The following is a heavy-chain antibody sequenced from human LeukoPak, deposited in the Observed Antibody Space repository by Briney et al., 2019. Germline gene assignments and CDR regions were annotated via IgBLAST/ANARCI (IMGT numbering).Heavy chain of an antibody. V-gene: IGHV4-34*01. J-gene: IGHJ4*02. D-gene: IGHD6-13*01. CDR2: INHSGST. CDR3: ARKRNSYSSSWYSPFCY. CDR1: GGSFSGYY. Sequence: PSETLSLTCAVYGGSFSGYYWSWIRQPPGKGLEWIGEINHSGSTNYNPSLKSRVTISVDTSKNQFSLKLSSVTAADTAVYYCARKRNSYSSSWYSPFCYWGQGTLVTVSS.